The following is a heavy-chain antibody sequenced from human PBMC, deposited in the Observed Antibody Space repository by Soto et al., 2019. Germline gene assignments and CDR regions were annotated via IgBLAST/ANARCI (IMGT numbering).Heavy chain of an antibody. Sequence: GRSLRLSCAASGFTFKESAMNWVRQAPGKGLEWVASISDTGASTWYAESVRGRLSISRDNSKNTLYLQMNSLRGEDTAVYYCAKVRGSGWAWSFDNWGQGILGSVFS. CDR3: AKVRGSGWAWSFDN. CDR2: ISDTGAST. J-gene: IGHJ4*02. D-gene: IGHD6-19*01. V-gene: IGHV3-23*01. CDR1: GFTFKESA.